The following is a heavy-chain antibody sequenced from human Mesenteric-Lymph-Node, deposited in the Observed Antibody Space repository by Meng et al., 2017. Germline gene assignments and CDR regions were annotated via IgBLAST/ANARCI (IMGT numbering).Heavy chain of an antibody. CDR3: ARAGSSWGFDY. Sequence: GGSLRLSCAASGFTFSSYSMNWVRQAPGKGLEWVSSISRSSSYIYYADSVKGRFTISRDNAKNSLYRQMNSLRAEDTAVYYWARAGSSWGFDYWGQGTLVTVSS. J-gene: IGHJ4*02. V-gene: IGHV3-21*01. D-gene: IGHD6-13*01. CDR2: ISRSSSYI. CDR1: GFTFSSYS.